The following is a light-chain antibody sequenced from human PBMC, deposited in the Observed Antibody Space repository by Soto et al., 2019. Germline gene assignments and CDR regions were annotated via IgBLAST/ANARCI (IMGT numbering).Light chain of an antibody. Sequence: AIQMTQSPSSLSASVGDRVTITCRASLAIRNNLGWYQQKPGKAPKLLIYAASSLESGVPSRFSGSGYGTEFTLTVSSLQPDDFATYYCQQYNTYSSLTFGGGTKVDNK. CDR1: LAIRNN. CDR2: AAS. V-gene: IGKV1-6*01. CDR3: QQYNTYSSLT. J-gene: IGKJ4*01.